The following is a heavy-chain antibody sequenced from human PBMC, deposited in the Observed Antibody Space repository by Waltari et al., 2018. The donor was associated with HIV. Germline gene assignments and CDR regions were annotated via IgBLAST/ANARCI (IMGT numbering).Heavy chain of an antibody. Sequence: QLQLQGSGPGLVKSSETLSLTCTVSGGSMTSSSYYWGWIRQPPGKGLEWIGSMSYSGSTYHNPSLKSRLNISVDTAKDQFSLKLTSVTAADTTGYYCARSFSGYSNYFDPWGQGTLVTVSS. D-gene: IGHD4-4*01. CDR1: GGSMTSSSYY. J-gene: IGHJ5*02. V-gene: IGHV4-39*01. CDR2: MSYSGST. CDR3: ARSFSGYSNYFDP.